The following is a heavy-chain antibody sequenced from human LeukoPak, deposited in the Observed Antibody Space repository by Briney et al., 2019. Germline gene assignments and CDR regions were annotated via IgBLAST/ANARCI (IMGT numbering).Heavy chain of an antibody. V-gene: IGHV1-2*02. CDR3: AREWQQLGDFYY. CDR1: GGTFSSYA. CDR2: INPNSGGT. D-gene: IGHD6-13*01. Sequence: ASVKVSCKASGGTFSSYAITWVRQAPGQGLEWMGRINPNSGGTNYAQKFQGRVTMTRDTSISTAYMELSRLRSDDTAVYYCAREWQQLGDFYYWGQGTLVTVSS. J-gene: IGHJ4*02.